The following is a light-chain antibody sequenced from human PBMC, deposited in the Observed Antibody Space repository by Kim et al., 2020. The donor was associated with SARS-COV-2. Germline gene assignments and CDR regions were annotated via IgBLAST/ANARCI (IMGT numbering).Light chain of an antibody. CDR2: GKD. V-gene: IGLV3-19*01. Sequence: SSALTQDPAVSVALGQTVTITCQGDSLRNYYATWYQQKPRQAPSLVIFGKDKRPSGIPDRFSGSNSGNTASLTISGAQAEDEADYYCNSRDISGNHWVFGGGTRLTVL. CDR1: SLRNYY. J-gene: IGLJ2*01. CDR3: NSRDISGNHWV.